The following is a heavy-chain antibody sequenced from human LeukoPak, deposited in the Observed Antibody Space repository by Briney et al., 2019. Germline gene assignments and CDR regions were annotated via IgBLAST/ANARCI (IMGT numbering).Heavy chain of an antibody. CDR3: ARYSTGSSKYYFDY. D-gene: IGHD6-19*01. CDR1: GGSISGSSYY. V-gene: IGHV4-39*01. CDR2: IYYSGST. J-gene: IGHJ4*02. Sequence: PSETLSLTCTVSGGSISGSSYYWGWIRQPPGKGLEWIGSIYYSGSTYYNPSLKSRVTISVDTSKNQFSLKLNSVTATDTAVYYCARYSTGSSKYYFDYWGQGTLVTVSS.